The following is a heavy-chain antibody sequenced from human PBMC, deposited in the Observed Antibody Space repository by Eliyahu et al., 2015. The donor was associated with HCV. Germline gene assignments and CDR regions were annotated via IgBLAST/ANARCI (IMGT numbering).Heavy chain of an antibody. Sequence: QVQLQESGPGLVKPSETLSLTCXVSGGXITTYYWSWIRQPPGKGLEWIGXIHYXGGTNTNPSLKSRVTISLDTSKNQFSLNLTSVTAADTAVYYCASGGGGIAVAGTGGWFDPWGQGTLVTVSS. CDR1: GGXITTYY. CDR3: ASGGGGIAVAGTGGWFDP. D-gene: IGHD6-19*01. V-gene: IGHV4-59*13. J-gene: IGHJ5*02. CDR2: IHYXGGT.